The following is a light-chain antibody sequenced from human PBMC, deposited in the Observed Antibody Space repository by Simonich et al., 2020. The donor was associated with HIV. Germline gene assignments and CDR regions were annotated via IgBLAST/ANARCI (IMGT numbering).Light chain of an antibody. V-gene: IGLV3-21*03. CDR1: NIGSKS. CDR2: DDS. J-gene: IGLJ7*01. Sequence: SYELTQPPSVSVAPGKTARITWGGNNIGSKSVHWYQQRPGQAPVLGVYDDSGRPSGIPERVSGSNAGNTATLTISRVEAGDEADYYCQVWDSSSDHLVFGGGTQLTVL. CDR3: QVWDSSSDHLV.